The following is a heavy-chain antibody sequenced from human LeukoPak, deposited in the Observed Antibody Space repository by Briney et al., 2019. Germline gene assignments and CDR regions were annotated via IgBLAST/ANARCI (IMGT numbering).Heavy chain of an antibody. CDR3: AKDVKFSWPFYFDY. D-gene: IGHD5-12*01. V-gene: IGHV3-23*01. CDR2: ISGTGGST. J-gene: IGHJ4*02. CDR1: GFTVSSYG. Sequence: GGSLRLSCAASGFTVSSYGMSWVRQAPGKGLEWVSGISGTGGSTYYADSVKGRFTISRDNSKNTLFLQMNSLRAEDTAVYSCAKDVKFSWPFYFDYWGQGILVTVSS.